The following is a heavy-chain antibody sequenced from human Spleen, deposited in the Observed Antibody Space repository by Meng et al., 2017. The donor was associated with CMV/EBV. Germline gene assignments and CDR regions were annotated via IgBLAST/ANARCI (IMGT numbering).Heavy chain of an antibody. CDR1: DFSVTSNY. Sequence: GGSLRLSCAASDFSVTSNYMSWVRQAPGKGLEWVSGISGSGDSTYYADSVKGRFTISRDTSKNTLYLQMNSLRAEDTAVYYCAKGGYGSSWRYYFDYWGLGTLVTVSS. V-gene: IGHV3-23*01. CDR3: AKGGYGSSWRYYFDY. J-gene: IGHJ4*02. CDR2: ISGSGDST. D-gene: IGHD6-13*01.